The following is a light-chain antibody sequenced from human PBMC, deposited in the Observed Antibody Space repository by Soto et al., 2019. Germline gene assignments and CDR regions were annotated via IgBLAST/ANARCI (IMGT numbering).Light chain of an antibody. J-gene: IGKJ4*01. CDR3: QQYNNWPPLT. V-gene: IGKV3-15*01. CDR2: GAS. Sequence: EIVMTQSPATLSVSPGERATLSCRASQSVSSNLAWYQQKPGQAPRLLIYGASTRATGIPARFSGSGSETEFTHTISSLQSEDSAVYYCQQYNNWPPLTFGGGTKVEIK. CDR1: QSVSSN.